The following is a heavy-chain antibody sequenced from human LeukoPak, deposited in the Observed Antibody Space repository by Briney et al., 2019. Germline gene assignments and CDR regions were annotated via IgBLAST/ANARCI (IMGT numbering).Heavy chain of an antibody. V-gene: IGHV1-69*04. CDR2: IIPILGIA. D-gene: IGHD6-19*01. J-gene: IGHJ4*02. CDR3: ARGKGIAVAGLYY. CDR1: GGTFSSYA. Sequence: GASVKVSCKASGGTFSSYAISWVRQAPGQGLEWMGRIIPILGIANYAQKFQGRVTITADKSTSTAYMELSSLRSEDTAVYYCARGKGIAVAGLYYWGQGTLVTVSS.